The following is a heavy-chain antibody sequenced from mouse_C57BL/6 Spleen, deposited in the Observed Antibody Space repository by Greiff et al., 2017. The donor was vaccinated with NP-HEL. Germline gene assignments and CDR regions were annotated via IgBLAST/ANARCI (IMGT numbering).Heavy chain of an antibody. V-gene: IGHV1-52*01. CDR2: IDPSDSET. J-gene: IGHJ2*01. Sequence: QVQLQQPGAELVRPGSSVKLSCKASGYTFTSYWMHWVKQRPIQGLEWIGNIDPSDSETHYNQKFKDKATLTVDKSSSTAYMQLSSLTSEDSAVYYCARPYYGYDGFDYWGQGTTLTVSS. CDR1: GYTFTSYW. D-gene: IGHD2-9*01. CDR3: ARPYYGYDGFDY.